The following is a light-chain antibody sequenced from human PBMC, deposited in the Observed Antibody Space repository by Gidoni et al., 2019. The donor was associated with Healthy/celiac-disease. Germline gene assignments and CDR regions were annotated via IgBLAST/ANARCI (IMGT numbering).Light chain of an antibody. CDR2: DAS. CDR3: QHYGSSALT. V-gene: IGKV3-20*01. CDR1: QSVSSTY. Sequence: VLTQSPGTLSLSPGERATLSCRASQSVSSTYLGWYQQKPGQAPRLLIYDASSRASGIPDRFSGSGSGTDFTLIISSLEPEDSAVYYCQHYGSSALTFGPXTKVDIK. J-gene: IGKJ3*01.